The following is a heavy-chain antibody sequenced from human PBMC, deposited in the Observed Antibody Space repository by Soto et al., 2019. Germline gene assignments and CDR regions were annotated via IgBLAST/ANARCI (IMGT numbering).Heavy chain of an antibody. J-gene: IGHJ4*02. CDR1: GYTFTSYD. V-gene: IGHV1-8*01. CDR2: MNPNSGNT. Sequence: ASVKVSRKASGYTFTSYDINCVRQATGQGLEWMGWMNPNSGNTGYAQKFQGRVTMTRNTSISTAYMELSSLRSEDTAVYYCARAKFTTANPFDYWGQGTLVTVSS. CDR3: ARAKFTTANPFDY. D-gene: IGHD1-1*01.